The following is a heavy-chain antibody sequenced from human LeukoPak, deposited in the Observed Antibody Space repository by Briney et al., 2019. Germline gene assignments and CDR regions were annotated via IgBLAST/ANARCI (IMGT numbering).Heavy chain of an antibody. CDR2: INSDGINT. V-gene: IGHV3-74*01. Sequence: GGSLRLSCAASGFTFSNYWMHWVRQAPGKGLVWVSRINSDGINTSYADSVKGRFTISRDDAKNSLYLQMNSLRAEDTAVYYCARHFGSGSYYYHYMDVWGKGTTVTVSS. D-gene: IGHD3-10*01. CDR1: GFTFSNYW. J-gene: IGHJ6*03. CDR3: ARHFGSGSYYYHYMDV.